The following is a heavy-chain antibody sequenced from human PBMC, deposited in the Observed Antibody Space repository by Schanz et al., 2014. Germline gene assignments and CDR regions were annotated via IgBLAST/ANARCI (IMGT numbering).Heavy chain of an antibody. Sequence: EVQLVESGGGLIQPGGSLRLSCAVSGFTVNTNYMSWVRQAPGKGLEWISSMYINSGSTQYADSVKGRFIISRDSSKNSLYLQMNSLRPEDTAVYFCARDGGRDGYNLAFDVWGQGTLVTVSS. CDR2: MYINSGST. CDR3: ARDGGRDGYNLAFDV. V-gene: IGHV3-53*01. CDR1: GFTVNTNY. D-gene: IGHD5-12*01. J-gene: IGHJ3*01.